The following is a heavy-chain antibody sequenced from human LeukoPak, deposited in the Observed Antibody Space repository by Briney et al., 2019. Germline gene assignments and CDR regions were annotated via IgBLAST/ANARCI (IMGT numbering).Heavy chain of an antibody. CDR2: INPSSGGT. CDR1: GYSFTGYY. Sequence: GASVKVSCKASGYSFTGYYIYWVRQAPGQGLEWMGWINPSSGGTNYAQNFQGRVTITRDTSTSTVYMELSSLRSEDTAVYYCAREIGPRQLHLWGSAFDYWGQGTLVTVSS. D-gene: IGHD5-18*01. CDR3: AREIGPRQLHLWGSAFDY. V-gene: IGHV1-2*02. J-gene: IGHJ4*02.